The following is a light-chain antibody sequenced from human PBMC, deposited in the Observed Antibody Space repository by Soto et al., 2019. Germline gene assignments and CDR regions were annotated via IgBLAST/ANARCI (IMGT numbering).Light chain of an antibody. CDR2: GNS. Sequence: SVLTQPPSVSGAPGQRVTISCTGSSSNIGAGYDVHWYQQLPGTAPKLLIYGNSNRPSGVPDRFSGSKSGTSASLAITGLQAEDEADYYCQSYDSSLFVFGGGTQLTVL. CDR1: SSNIGAGYD. CDR3: QSYDSSLFV. V-gene: IGLV1-40*01. J-gene: IGLJ2*01.